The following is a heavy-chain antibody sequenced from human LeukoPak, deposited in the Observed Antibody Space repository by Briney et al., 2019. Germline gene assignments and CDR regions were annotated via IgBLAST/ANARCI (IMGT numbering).Heavy chain of an antibody. Sequence: GGSLRLSCAASEFTFRTYGVHWVRQAPGKGLEWVAFIRYDGINKYYADSMKGRFTISRDNSKNTLYLQMNSLRAEDTAVYYCAKAGSYYYYYMDVWGKGTTVTISS. CDR1: EFTFRTYG. CDR3: AKAGSYYYYYMDV. D-gene: IGHD3-10*01. V-gene: IGHV3-30*02. J-gene: IGHJ6*03. CDR2: IRYDGINK.